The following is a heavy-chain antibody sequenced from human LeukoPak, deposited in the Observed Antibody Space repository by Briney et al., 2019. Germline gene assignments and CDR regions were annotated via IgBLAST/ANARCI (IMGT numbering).Heavy chain of an antibody. CDR1: GGTFSSYA. Sequence: GSSVKVSCKASGGTFSSYAISWVRQAPGQGLEWMGGIIPIFGTANYAQKFQGRVTITADESTSTAYMELRSLRSDDTAVYYCARDSLWFGESLPADWGQGTLVTVSS. CDR3: ARDSLWFGESLPAD. CDR2: IIPIFGTA. V-gene: IGHV1-69*01. D-gene: IGHD3-10*01. J-gene: IGHJ4*02.